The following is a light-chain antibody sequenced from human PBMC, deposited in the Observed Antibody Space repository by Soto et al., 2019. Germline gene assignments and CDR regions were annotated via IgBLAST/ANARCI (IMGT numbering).Light chain of an antibody. J-gene: IGKJ4*01. V-gene: IGKV1-39*01. CDR2: SAS. CDR1: PNINGD. CDR3: QQTYSRVLT. Sequence: DIQMTQSPSSLSASVGDRVTITCRASPNINGDLHWYQQKPGKAPKLLIFSASTLQDGVPSRFSCSGFGTDFTLTISSVQAEDVATYFCQQTYSRVLTFGGGTQVETK.